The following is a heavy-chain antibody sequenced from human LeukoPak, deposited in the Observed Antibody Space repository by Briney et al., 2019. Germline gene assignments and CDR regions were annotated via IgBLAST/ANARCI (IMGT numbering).Heavy chain of an antibody. CDR1: GFTFTNYG. D-gene: IGHD6-19*01. J-gene: IGHJ1*01. CDR3: ARAEANSDWPWRHFQY. CDR2: ISAYNGNT. Sequence: ASVKVSCKASGFTFTNYGITWVRQAPGQGPEWVGWISAYNGNTNYAQKLEGRVTMTIDTSTSTVYMDLRSLRFDDTAVYYCARAEANSDWPWRHFQYWGQGTLVTVSS. V-gene: IGHV1-18*04.